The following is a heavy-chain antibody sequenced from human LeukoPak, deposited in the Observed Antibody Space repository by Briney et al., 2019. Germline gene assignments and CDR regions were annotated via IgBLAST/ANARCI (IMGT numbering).Heavy chain of an antibody. V-gene: IGHV6-1*01. CDR1: GDSVSSNSAA. CDR3: ASDVDSHGTLCYYGMYV. D-gene: IGHD1-26*01. CDR2: TYYRYRWYY. Sequence: SQTLSLTCAISGDSVSSNSAAWNWIRQSPSRGLEWLGRTYYRYRWYYDYAESVKSRITINPETSKNQFSLQLRSCSPEDTAVNYCASDVDSHGTLCYYGMYVWGQGTTVTASS. J-gene: IGHJ6*02.